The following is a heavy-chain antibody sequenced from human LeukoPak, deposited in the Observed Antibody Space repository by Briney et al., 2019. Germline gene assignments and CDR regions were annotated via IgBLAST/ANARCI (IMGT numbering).Heavy chain of an antibody. J-gene: IGHJ4*02. V-gene: IGHV1-24*01. Sequence: ASVKVSCKVSGYTLTELSMHWVRQAPGKGLEWMRGFDPEDGETIYAQKFQGRVTMTEDTSTDTAYMELSSLRSEDTAVYYCATDRYSGYDFDYWGQGTLVTVSS. CDR3: ATDRYSGYDFDY. CDR1: GYTLTELS. CDR2: FDPEDGET. D-gene: IGHD5-12*01.